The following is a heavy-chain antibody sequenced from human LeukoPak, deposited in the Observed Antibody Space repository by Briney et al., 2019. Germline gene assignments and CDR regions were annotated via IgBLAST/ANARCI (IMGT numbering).Heavy chain of an antibody. Sequence: AGGSLRLSCAASGFNFSSYSMNWVRQAPGKGLEWISYISSSSSTIDYADSVKGRFTISRDNAKNSLYLQMNSLRAEDTAVYYCARGRGYNYGYSDYWGQGTLVTVSS. D-gene: IGHD5-18*01. CDR2: ISSSSSTI. J-gene: IGHJ4*02. CDR3: ARGRGYNYGYSDY. V-gene: IGHV3-48*04. CDR1: GFNFSSYS.